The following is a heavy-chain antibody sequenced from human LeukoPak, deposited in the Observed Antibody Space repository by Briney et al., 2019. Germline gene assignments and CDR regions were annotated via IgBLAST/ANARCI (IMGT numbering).Heavy chain of an antibody. J-gene: IGHJ6*02. Sequence: PGGSLRLSCAASGFTFSNYAMSWVRQAPGKGLEWVSGISGRGDNTYYADSVKGRFTISRHNSKNTLHLQMNSLRAEDTAVYYCVNFYDSSGYPSHYNYGLDVWGQGTTVTVSS. V-gene: IGHV3-23*01. D-gene: IGHD3-22*01. CDR3: VNFYDSSGYPSHYNYGLDV. CDR2: ISGRGDNT. CDR1: GFTFSNYA.